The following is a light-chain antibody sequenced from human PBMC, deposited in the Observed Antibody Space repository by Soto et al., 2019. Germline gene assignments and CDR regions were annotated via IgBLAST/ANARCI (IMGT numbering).Light chain of an antibody. CDR3: TSYTSDSTYV. CDR1: STDVGRYNY. CDR2: NVS. J-gene: IGLJ1*01. Sequence: QSALTQPASVSGSPGQSITISCTGTSTDVGRYNYVSWYQQHPGKAPKLMVYNVSNRPSWVSNRFSGSKSGITASLTISVLQAEDEADYYCTSYTSDSTYVFGTGTKVTVL. V-gene: IGLV2-14*01.